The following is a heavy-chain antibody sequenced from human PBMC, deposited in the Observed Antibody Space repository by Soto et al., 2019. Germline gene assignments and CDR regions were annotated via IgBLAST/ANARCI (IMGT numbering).Heavy chain of an antibody. V-gene: IGHV1-69*06. Sequence: QVQLVQSGAEVKKPGSSVTVSCKASGGTFSSYAISWVRQAPGQGLEWMGGIIPIFGTANYAQKFQGRVTITADKSTSTAYMELSSLRSEDTAVYYCARYGYDYVWGSYRYTGWFDPWGQGTLVTVSS. CDR3: ARYGYDYVWGSYRYTGWFDP. CDR1: GGTFSSYA. D-gene: IGHD3-16*02. CDR2: IIPIFGTA. J-gene: IGHJ5*02.